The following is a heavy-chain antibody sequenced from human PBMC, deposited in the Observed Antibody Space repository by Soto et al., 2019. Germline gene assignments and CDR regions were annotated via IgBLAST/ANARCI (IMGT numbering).Heavy chain of an antibody. V-gene: IGHV4-34*01. CDR1: GGSFSGYY. J-gene: IGHJ4*02. CDR2: INHSGST. D-gene: IGHD6-19*01. CDR3: ARTYSSGWYRSDY. Sequence: PSETLSLTCAVYGGSFSGYYWSWIRQPPGKGLEWIGEINHSGSTNYNPSLKSRVTISVDTSKNQFSLKLSSVTAADTAVYYCARTYSSGWYRSDYWGQGTLVTVSS.